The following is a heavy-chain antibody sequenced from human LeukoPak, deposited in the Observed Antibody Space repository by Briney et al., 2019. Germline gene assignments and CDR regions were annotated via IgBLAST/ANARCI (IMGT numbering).Heavy chain of an antibody. D-gene: IGHD4-17*01. CDR3: AHIRPPVTTPDY. J-gene: IGHJ4*02. V-gene: IGHV2-5*02. CDR1: GLSLSTSGVG. Sequence: SGPTLVKPTQTLTLTCTFSGLSLSTSGVGVGWIRQPPGKALEWLALIYWDDDKRYSPSLKSRLTITKDTSKNQVVLTMTNMDPVDTATYYCAHIRPPVTTPDYWGQGTLVTVSS. CDR2: IYWDDDK.